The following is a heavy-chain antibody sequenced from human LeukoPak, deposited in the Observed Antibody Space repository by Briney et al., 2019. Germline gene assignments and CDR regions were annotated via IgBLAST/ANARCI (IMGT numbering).Heavy chain of an antibody. CDR3: ARDRSYYEDYYYYGMDV. CDR2: MNPNSGNT. Sequence: ASVKVSCKASGYTFTSYDINWVRQATGQGLEWMGWMNPNSGNTGYALKFQGRVTMTRNTSISTAYMELSSLRSEDTAVYYCARDRSYYEDYYYYGMDVWGQGTTVTVSS. D-gene: IGHD1-26*01. J-gene: IGHJ6*02. CDR1: GYTFTSYD. V-gene: IGHV1-8*01.